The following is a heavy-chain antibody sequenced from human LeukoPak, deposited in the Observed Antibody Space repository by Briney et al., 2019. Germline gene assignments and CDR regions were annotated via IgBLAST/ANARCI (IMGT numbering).Heavy chain of an antibody. J-gene: IGHJ4*02. V-gene: IGHV4-30-2*01. CDR3: AGDRGGDFDY. CDR2: IYHSGST. D-gene: IGHD3-16*01. Sequence: SETLSLTCTVSGGSISSGGYYWSWIRQPPGKGLEWIGYIYHSGSTYYNPSLKSRVTISVDRSKNQFSLKLSSVTAADTAVYYCAGDRGGDFDYWGQGTLVTVSS. CDR1: GGSISSGGYY.